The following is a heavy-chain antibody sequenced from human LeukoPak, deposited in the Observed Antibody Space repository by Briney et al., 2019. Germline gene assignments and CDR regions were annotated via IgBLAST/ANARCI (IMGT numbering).Heavy chain of an antibody. J-gene: IGHJ6*02. CDR3: APYCSGGSCYAYYYYGMDV. CDR2: ISGSGGST. V-gene: IGHV3-23*01. CDR1: GFTFSSYA. D-gene: IGHD2-15*01. Sequence: PGGSLRLSCAASGFTFSSYAMSWVRQAPGKGLEWVSAISGSGGSTYYADSVKGRFTISRDNSKNTLYLQMNSLRAEDTVVYYCAPYCSGGSCYAYYYYGMDVWGQGTTVTVSS.